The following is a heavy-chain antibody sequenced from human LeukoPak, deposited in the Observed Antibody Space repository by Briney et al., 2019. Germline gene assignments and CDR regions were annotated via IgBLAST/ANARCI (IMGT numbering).Heavy chain of an antibody. D-gene: IGHD1-1*01. V-gene: IGHV4-59*01. Sequence: SETLSLTCSVSDDSITMYYWTWIRQPPGKGLEWIGYVDHTWSTNFNPSLNGRVSISRDTTQNLFSLRLRSVTAADTAVYCCARGRVSASTWYSTYYYYFYMDVWGKGTTVTVSS. CDR3: ARGRVSASTWYSTYYYYFYMDV. J-gene: IGHJ6*03. CDR1: DDSITMYY. CDR2: VDHTWST.